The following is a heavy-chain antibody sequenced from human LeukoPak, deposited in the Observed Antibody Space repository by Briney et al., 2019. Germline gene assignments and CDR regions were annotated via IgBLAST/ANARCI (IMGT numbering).Heavy chain of an antibody. CDR1: GFTFSSYS. CDR2: ISSSSSYI. CDR3: ARLTNSGSYFLFDY. J-gene: IGHJ4*02. V-gene: IGHV3-21*01. D-gene: IGHD1-26*01. Sequence: GGSLRLSCAASGFTFSSYSMNWVRQAPGKGLEWVSSISSSSSYIYYADSVKGRFTISRDNAKNSLYLQMNSLRAEDTAVYYCARLTNSGSYFLFDYWGQGTLVTVSS.